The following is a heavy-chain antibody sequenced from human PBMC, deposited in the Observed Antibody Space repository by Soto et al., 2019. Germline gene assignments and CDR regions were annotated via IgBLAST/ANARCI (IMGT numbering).Heavy chain of an antibody. CDR2: IIPIFGTA. CDR3: ARGEGITMVRGVGYYFDY. Sequence: QVQLVQSGAEVKKPGSSVKVSCKASGGTFSSYAISWVRQAPGQGLEWMGGIIPIFGTANYAQKFQGRVTITADESTSTAYKELSSLRSEDTAVYYCARGEGITMVRGVGYYFDYWGQGTLVTVSS. CDR1: GGTFSSYA. J-gene: IGHJ4*02. D-gene: IGHD3-10*01. V-gene: IGHV1-69*01.